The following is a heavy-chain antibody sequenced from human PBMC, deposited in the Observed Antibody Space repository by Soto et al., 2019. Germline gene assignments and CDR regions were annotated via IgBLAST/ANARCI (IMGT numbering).Heavy chain of an antibody. CDR2: IWYDGSNN. V-gene: IGHV3-33*01. CDR3: AREPGRNYGAFYYYYYMDV. CDR1: GFTFSSYG. D-gene: IGHD1-7*01. J-gene: IGHJ6*03. Sequence: QVQLVESGGGVVQPGRSLRLSCAASGFTFSSYGMHWVRQAPGTGLEWVAAIWYDGSNNNYADSVKGRFSISRDNSKNTLYLQMNGLRAEAMSGYYCAREPGRNYGAFYYYYYMDVWGKGITVAFSS.